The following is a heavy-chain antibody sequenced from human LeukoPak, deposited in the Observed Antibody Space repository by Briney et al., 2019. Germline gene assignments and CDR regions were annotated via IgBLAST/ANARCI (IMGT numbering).Heavy chain of an antibody. CDR1: GYTFTSYY. CDR3: ARAPPYCSSTSCYTDFDY. D-gene: IGHD2-2*02. J-gene: IGHJ4*02. Sequence: ASVKVSCKASGYTFTSYYMHWVRQAPGQGLEWMGIINPNGGSTSYAQKFQGRVTMTRDTSTSTVYMELSSLRSEDTAVYYCARAPPYCSSTSCYTDFDYWGQGTLVTVSS. V-gene: IGHV1-46*03. CDR2: INPNGGST.